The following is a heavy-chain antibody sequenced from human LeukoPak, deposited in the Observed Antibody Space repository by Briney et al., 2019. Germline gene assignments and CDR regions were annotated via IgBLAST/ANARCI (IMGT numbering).Heavy chain of an antibody. CDR2: INSDGSST. V-gene: IGHV3-74*01. CDR3: ASLLTPYHGSGGGGMDV. Sequence: GGSLRLSCAASGFTFSDYWMHWVRQAPGKGLVWVSRINSDGSSTNYADSVKGRFTISRDNAKDTLYLQMTSLRVEDTAVYSCASLLTPYHGSGGGGMDVWGQGTTVTVSS. J-gene: IGHJ6*02. CDR1: GFTFSDYW. D-gene: IGHD3-10*01.